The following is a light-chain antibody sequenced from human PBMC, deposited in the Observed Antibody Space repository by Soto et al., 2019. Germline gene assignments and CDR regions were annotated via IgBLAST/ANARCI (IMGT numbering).Light chain of an antibody. Sequence: DIQMTQSPSSVSASVGDRVTITCRASQGISSWLVWCQQKPGKAPKVLIYGASTLQSGVPSRFSGSGSGTDFTLTINSLQPEDFATYICQQANSFPLTFGGGTRVEIK. CDR3: QQANSFPLT. CDR2: GAS. J-gene: IGKJ4*01. V-gene: IGKV1-12*01. CDR1: QGISSW.